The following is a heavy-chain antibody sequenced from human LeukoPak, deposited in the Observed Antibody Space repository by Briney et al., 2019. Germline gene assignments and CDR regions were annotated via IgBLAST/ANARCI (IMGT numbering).Heavy chain of an antibody. V-gene: IGHV3-11*04. CDR3: ARELSHGDYVLWFDP. J-gene: IGHJ5*02. CDR1: GFTFSDYY. D-gene: IGHD4-17*01. Sequence: PGGSLRLSCAASGFTFSDYYMSWIRQAPGKGVECVSYISSSGSTIYYADSVKGRFTISRDNAKNSLYLQMNSLGAEDTAVYYCARELSHGDYVLWFDPWGQGTLVTVSS. CDR2: ISSSGSTI.